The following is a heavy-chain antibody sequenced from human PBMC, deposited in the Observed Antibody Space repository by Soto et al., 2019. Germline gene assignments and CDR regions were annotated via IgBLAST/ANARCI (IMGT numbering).Heavy chain of an antibody. V-gene: IGHV2-70*01. CDR1: GFSLSTIGMC. CDR3: ASSSRREAAADY. Sequence: SGPTLVNPTHTLTLTCTFSGFSLSTIGMCVSWIRQPPGKALEWLALIDWDDDKYYSTSLKTRLTISKDTSKNQVVLTMTNMDPVDTATYYCASSSRREAAADYWGQGTLFTVSS. J-gene: IGHJ4*02. CDR2: IDWDDDK. D-gene: IGHD6-13*01.